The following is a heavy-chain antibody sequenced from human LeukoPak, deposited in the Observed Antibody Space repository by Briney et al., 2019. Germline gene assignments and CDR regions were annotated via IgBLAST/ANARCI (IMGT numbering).Heavy chain of an antibody. CDR3: ARDPPYYCSSTSCGCHYFDY. J-gene: IGHJ4*02. V-gene: IGHV4-4*07. CDR2: IYTSGST. Sequence: SETLSLTCTVSGGSISSYYWSWIRQPAGKGLEWIGRIYTSGSTNYNPSLKSRVTMSVDTSKNQFSLKLSSVTAADTAVYYCARDPPYYCSSTSCGCHYFDYWGQGTLVTVSS. CDR1: GGSISSYY. D-gene: IGHD2-2*01.